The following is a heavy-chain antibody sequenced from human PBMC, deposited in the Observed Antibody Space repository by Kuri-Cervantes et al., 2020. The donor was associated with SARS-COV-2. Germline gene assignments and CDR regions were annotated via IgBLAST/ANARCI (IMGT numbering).Heavy chain of an antibody. CDR1: GFTFSSYG. V-gene: IGHV3-30*03. D-gene: IGHD1-26*01. CDR2: ITYDGHNE. CDR3: ARGSASAWDPPEN. J-gene: IGHJ4*02. Sequence: GESLMTYCEASGFTFSSYGMHWVRQAPGKGLEWVAVITYDGHNEYYAATAKGRFTISRDNSRKTLYLQMDSLRPDDTGVYYCARGSASAWDPPENWGQGTLVTVSS.